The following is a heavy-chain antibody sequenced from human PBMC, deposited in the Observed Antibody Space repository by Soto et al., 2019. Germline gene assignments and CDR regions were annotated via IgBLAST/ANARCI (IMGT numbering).Heavy chain of an antibody. CDR1: GGSFSGYY. D-gene: IGHD3-10*01. CDR3: ARGPEVGAGTGSQPIDY. CDR2: INHSGST. Sequence: SETLSLTCAVYGGSFSGYYWSWIRQPPGKGLEWIGEINHSGSTNYNPSLKSRVTISVDTSKNQFSLKLSSVTAADTAVYYCARGPEVGAGTGSQPIDYWGQGTLVTVSS. V-gene: IGHV4-34*01. J-gene: IGHJ4*02.